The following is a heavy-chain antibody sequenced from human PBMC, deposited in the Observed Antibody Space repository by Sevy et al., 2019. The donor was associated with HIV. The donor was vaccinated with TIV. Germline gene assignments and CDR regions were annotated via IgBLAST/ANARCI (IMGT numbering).Heavy chain of an antibody. CDR2: ISSSGSTI. J-gene: IGHJ4*02. CDR1: GFTFSDYY. D-gene: IGHD3-16*01. V-gene: IGHV3-11*01. CDR3: ARDVGSYDYVWGSYGPYYFDY. Sequence: GGSLRLSRAASGFTFSDYYMSWIRQAPGKGLEWVSYISSSGSTIYYADSVKGRFTISRDNAKNSLYLQMNSLRAEDTAVYYCARDVGSYDYVWGSYGPYYFDYWGQGTLVTVSS.